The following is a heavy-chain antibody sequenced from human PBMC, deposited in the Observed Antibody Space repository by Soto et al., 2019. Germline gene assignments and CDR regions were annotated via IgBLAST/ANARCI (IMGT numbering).Heavy chain of an antibody. CDR2: INHSGST. J-gene: IGHJ6*02. Sequence: SETLSLTCAVYGGSFSGYYCSWIRQPPGKGLEWIGEINHSGSTDYNPSLKSRVTISVDTSKNQFSLKLSSVTAADTAVYYCARITMVRGVIYYGMDVWGQGTTVTVSS. D-gene: IGHD3-10*01. CDR3: ARITMVRGVIYYGMDV. V-gene: IGHV4-34*01. CDR1: GGSFSGYY.